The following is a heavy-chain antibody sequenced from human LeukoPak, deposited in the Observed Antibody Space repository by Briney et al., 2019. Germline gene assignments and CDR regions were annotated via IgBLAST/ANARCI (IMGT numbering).Heavy chain of an antibody. CDR1: GFTFSSFG. D-gene: IGHD2-2*01. CDR2: IRYDGRHK. V-gene: IGHV3-30*02. Sequence: GGSLRLACVASGFTFSSFGMDWVRQAPGKGLEWVAFIRYDGRHKDYADSVKGRFTISRDNSKNTLYLQMNSLRAEDTAVYYCAKDLRIVVVPAATRPYYFDYWGQGTLVTVSS. CDR3: AKDLRIVVVPAATRPYYFDY. J-gene: IGHJ4*02.